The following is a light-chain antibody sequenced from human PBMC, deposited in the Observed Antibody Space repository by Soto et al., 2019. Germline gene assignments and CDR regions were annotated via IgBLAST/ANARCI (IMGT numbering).Light chain of an antibody. CDR1: SSDIGAYNY. CDR2: VVS. Sequence: QSVLTQPASVSGSPGQSITISCTGTSSDIGAYNYVSWYQQHPGKAPKLIIYVVSNRPSGVSNRFSGSKSGNTASLTISGLRAEDEADYYCSSYTSTDTLTVFGGGTKVTVL. CDR3: SSYTSTDTLTV. V-gene: IGLV2-14*01. J-gene: IGLJ3*02.